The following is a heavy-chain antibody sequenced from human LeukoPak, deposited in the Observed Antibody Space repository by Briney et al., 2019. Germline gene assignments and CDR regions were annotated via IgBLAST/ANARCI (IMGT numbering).Heavy chain of an antibody. CDR2: TNPNSGGT. D-gene: IGHD3-10*01. Sequence: ASVKVSCKTSGYTFTGYYMHWVRQAPGQGLEWMGWTNPNSGGTNYAQKFQGRVTMTRDTSISTAYMELSRLISDDTAMYYCARDRGASPEYFHYWGQGTLVTVSS. CDR1: GYTFTGYY. J-gene: IGHJ1*01. V-gene: IGHV1-2*02. CDR3: ARDRGASPEYFHY.